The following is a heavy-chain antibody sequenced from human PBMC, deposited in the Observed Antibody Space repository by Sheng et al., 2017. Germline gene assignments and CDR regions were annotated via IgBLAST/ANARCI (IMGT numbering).Heavy chain of an antibody. Sequence: EVHLVQSGGGLVKPGGSLRLSCAASGFPFANAWMSWVRQAPGKGLEWVGRIKSKGSGGTTDYAAPVEDRFTISRDDSKNTLYLQMNSLTTEDTAIYYCMHFCYSTTCYSTMGYWGQGTLVTVSS. CDR1: GFPFANAW. CDR2: IKSKGSGGTT. V-gene: IGHV3-15*01. J-gene: IGHJ4*02. CDR3: MHFCYSTTCYSTMGY. D-gene: IGHD2-2*02.